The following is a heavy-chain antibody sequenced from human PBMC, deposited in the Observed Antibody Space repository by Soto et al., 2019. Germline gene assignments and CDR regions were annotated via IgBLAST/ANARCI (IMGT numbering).Heavy chain of an antibody. D-gene: IGHD3-22*01. J-gene: IGHJ3*02. CDR1: GFTFSSYA. V-gene: IGHV3-23*01. CDR3: AKEMTYYDSSGYGDAFDI. CDR2: ISGSGGST. Sequence: PGGSLRLSCAASGFTFSSYAMSWVRQAPGKGLEWVSAISGSGGSTYYADSVKGRFTISRDNSKNTLYLQMNSLRAEDTAVYYCAKEMTYYDSSGYGDAFDIWGQGTMVTVSS.